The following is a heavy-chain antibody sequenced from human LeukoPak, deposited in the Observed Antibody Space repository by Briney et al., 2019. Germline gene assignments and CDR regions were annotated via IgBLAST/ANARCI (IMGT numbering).Heavy chain of an antibody. CDR2: IWYDGSNK. V-gene: IGHV3-33*01. J-gene: IGHJ6*02. CDR1: GFTFSSYG. Sequence: PGGSLRLSCAASGFTFSSYGMHWVRQAPGKGLEWVAVIWYDGSNKYYADSVKGRFTISRDNAKNSLYLQMNSLRAEDTAVYYCARGATSYGMDVWGQGTTVTVSS. CDR3: ARGATSYGMDV.